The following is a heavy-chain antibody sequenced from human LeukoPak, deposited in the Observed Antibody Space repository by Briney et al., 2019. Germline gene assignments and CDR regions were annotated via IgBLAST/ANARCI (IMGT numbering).Heavy chain of an antibody. D-gene: IGHD3-22*01. Sequence: GGSLRLSCAASGFTFSDYYMNWIRQAPGKGLEWVSYISSSGSTIYYADSVKGRFTISRDNAKNSLYLQMNSLRAEDTAVYYCASAQTYDYYDSSGYAFDIWGQGTMVTVSS. CDR3: ASAQTYDYYDSSGYAFDI. CDR1: GFTFSDYY. CDR2: ISSSGSTI. J-gene: IGHJ3*02. V-gene: IGHV3-11*04.